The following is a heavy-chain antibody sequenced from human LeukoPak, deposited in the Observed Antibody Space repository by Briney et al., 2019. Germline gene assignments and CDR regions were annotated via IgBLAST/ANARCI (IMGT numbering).Heavy chain of an antibody. Sequence: HPGGSLRLSCAASGFTFSSFTMRWVRQAPGKGLEWVSSISSSGDTTYYVDSVKGRFTISRDNSKNTLYLQMNSLRAEDTAVYYCANTDNRYRRHCSGGSCYNRPAYWGQGTLVAVSS. CDR3: ANTDNRYRRHCSGGSCYNRPAY. V-gene: IGHV3-23*01. CDR1: GFTFSSFT. J-gene: IGHJ4*02. CDR2: ISSSGDTT. D-gene: IGHD2-15*01.